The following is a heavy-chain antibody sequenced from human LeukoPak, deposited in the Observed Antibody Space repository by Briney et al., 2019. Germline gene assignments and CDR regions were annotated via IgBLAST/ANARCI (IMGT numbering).Heavy chain of an antibody. CDR3: AKLTVLTGTTLPFDY. CDR1: GFTFSSYG. J-gene: IGHJ4*02. Sequence: GGSLRLSCAASGFTFSSYGMHWVRQAPGKGLEWVAFIRYDGSNKYYADSVKGRFTISRDNSKNTLYLRMNSLRAEDTAVYYCAKLTVLTGTTLPFDYWGQGTLVTVSS. CDR2: IRYDGSNK. D-gene: IGHD1-7*01. V-gene: IGHV3-30*02.